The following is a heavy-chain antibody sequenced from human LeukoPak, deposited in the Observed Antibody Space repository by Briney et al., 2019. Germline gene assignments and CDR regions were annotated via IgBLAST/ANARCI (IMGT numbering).Heavy chain of an antibody. D-gene: IGHD4-17*01. CDR1: GGSFSGYY. CDR3: AGDTGFYGDYGMDV. J-gene: IGHJ6*02. CDR2: INHSGST. Sequence: PSETLSLTCAVYGGSFSGYYWSWIRQPPGKGLEWIGEINHSGSTNYNPSLKSRVTISVDRSKNQFSLKLSSVTAADTAVYYCAGDTGFYGDYGMDVWGQGTTVTVSS. V-gene: IGHV4-34*01.